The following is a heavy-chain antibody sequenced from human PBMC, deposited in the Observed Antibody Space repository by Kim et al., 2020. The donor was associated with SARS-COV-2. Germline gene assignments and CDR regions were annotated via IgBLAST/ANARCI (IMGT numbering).Heavy chain of an antibody. Sequence: ASVKVSCKASGYTFTSYGISWVRQAPGQGLEWMGWISAYNGNTNYAQKLQGRVTMTTDTSTSTAYMELRSLRSDDTAVYYCARDPLVISRAYGMDVWGQGTTVTVSS. CDR2: ISAYNGNT. CDR3: ARDPLVISRAYGMDV. J-gene: IGHJ6*02. D-gene: IGHD2-8*01. V-gene: IGHV1-18*04. CDR1: GYTFTSYG.